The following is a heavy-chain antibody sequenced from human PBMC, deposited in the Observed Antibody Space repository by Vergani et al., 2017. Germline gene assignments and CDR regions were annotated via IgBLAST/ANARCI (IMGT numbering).Heavy chain of an antibody. V-gene: IGHV3-48*01. CDR1: GFTFGSYS. Sequence: EVQLVESGGGLVQPGGSLRLSCAASGFTFGSYSMNWVRQAPGKGLEWVSYISSSSSTIYYADSVKGRFTISRDNAKNSLYLQMNSLRAEDTAVYYCARSGMQQQLVRYYFDYWGQGTLVTVSS. CDR2: ISSSSSTI. J-gene: IGHJ4*02. D-gene: IGHD6-13*01. CDR3: ARSGMQQQLVRYYFDY.